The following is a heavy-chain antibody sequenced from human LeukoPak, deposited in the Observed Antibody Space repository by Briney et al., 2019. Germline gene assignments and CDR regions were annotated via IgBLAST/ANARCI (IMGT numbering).Heavy chain of an antibody. CDR3: ARLTRYDFWS. J-gene: IGHJ4*02. CDR2: IYYSGTT. V-gene: IGHV4-39*01. D-gene: IGHD3-3*01. CDR1: GDSISRTNFY. Sequence: SETLSLTCTVSGDSISRTNFYWGWIRQPPGKGLEWIGSIYYSGTTNYNPSLKSRVTISVDTSKKQFYLKLRSVTAADTAVYYCARLTRYDFWSWGQGTLVTVSS.